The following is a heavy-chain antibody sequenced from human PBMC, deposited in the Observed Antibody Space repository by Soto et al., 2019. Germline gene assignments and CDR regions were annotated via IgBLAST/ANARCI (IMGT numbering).Heavy chain of an antibody. CDR2: ISGGGVAT. CDR1: GFTFSSYA. Sequence: PGWSLRLSCAASGFTFSSYAMSWVRQAPGKGLEWVSAISGGGVATNYADSVKGRFTISRDNSKNTLYLQMNSLRAEDTAVYYCAKGRESSGSYRPFDYWGQGALVTVSS. CDR3: AKGRESSGSYRPFDY. J-gene: IGHJ4*02. V-gene: IGHV3-23*01. D-gene: IGHD3-22*01.